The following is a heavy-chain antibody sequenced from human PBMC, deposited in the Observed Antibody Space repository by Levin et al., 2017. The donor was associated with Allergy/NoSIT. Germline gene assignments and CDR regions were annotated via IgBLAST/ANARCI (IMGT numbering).Heavy chain of an antibody. J-gene: IGHJ4*02. CDR1: GFSLSTSGVG. CDR3: ARTSLAGAELSSSGWLPDY. Sequence: ESGPTLVKPTQTLTLTCTFSGFSLSTSGVGVGWIRQPPGKALEWLALIYWDDDKRYSPSLKSRLPITKDTSKNQVVRTMTNMDPVDTATYYGARTSLAGAELSSSGWLPDYWGQGTLVTGSS. CDR2: IYWDDDK. V-gene: IGHV2-5*02. D-gene: IGHD6-19*01.